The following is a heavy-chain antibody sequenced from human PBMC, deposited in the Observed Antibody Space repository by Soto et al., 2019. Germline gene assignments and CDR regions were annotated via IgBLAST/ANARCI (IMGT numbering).Heavy chain of an antibody. V-gene: IGHV4-59*01. J-gene: IGHJ4*02. CDR2: IYYSGST. D-gene: IGHD5-12*01. CDR1: GGSISSYY. CDR3: ARSFGREYSGYEERYYFDY. Sequence: SEILSLTCTVLGGSISSYYWSRIRQPPGKGLEWIGYIYYSGSTNYNPSLKSRVTISVDTSKNQFSLKLSSVTAADTAVYYCARSFGREYSGYEERYYFDYWGQGTLVTVSS.